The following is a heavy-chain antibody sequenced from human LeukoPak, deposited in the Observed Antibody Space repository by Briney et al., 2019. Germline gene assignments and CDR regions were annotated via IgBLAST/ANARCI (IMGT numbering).Heavy chain of an antibody. J-gene: IGHJ5*02. V-gene: IGHV4-39*01. D-gene: IGHD6-6*01. CDR3: ARQGSSTTSNWFYP. CDR2: IYDSGST. Sequence: SETLSLTCTVSGGSISSSSYYWGWIRQPPGKGLEWIMNIYDSGSTYYNPSLKSRLTISVDTSKNQFYLKLSSVTAADTAVYYCARQGSSTTSNWFYPWGQGTLVTVSS. CDR1: GGSISSSSYY.